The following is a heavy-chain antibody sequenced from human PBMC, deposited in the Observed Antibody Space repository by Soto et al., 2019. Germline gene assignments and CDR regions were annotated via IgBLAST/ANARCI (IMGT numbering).Heavy chain of an antibody. Sequence: PSETLSLTCAVYGGSFSGYYWSWIRQPPGKGLEWIGEINHSGSTNYNPSLKSRVTISVDTSKNQFSLKLSSVTAADTAVYYCARGVTMVRGVIAGGGLAYWGQGTLVTVSS. CDR1: GGSFSGYY. V-gene: IGHV4-34*01. CDR2: INHSGST. J-gene: IGHJ4*02. D-gene: IGHD3-10*01. CDR3: ARGVTMVRGVIAGGGLAY.